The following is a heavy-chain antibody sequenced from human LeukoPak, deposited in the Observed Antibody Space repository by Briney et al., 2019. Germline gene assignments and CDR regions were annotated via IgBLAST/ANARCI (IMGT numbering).Heavy chain of an antibody. Sequence: VQPGGSRRLSCAASGFTLSNYWMTWVRQAPGKGLEWVAKRKEGGSSIYLVDSVTGRFTISRDNAKNSVYLPMNSLRAEDTAVYYCARIGYSSSSLDYWGQGNLVTVSS. J-gene: IGHJ4*02. CDR3: ARIGYSSSSLDY. D-gene: IGHD6-13*01. CDR1: GFTLSNYW. CDR2: RKEGGSSI. V-gene: IGHV3-7*04.